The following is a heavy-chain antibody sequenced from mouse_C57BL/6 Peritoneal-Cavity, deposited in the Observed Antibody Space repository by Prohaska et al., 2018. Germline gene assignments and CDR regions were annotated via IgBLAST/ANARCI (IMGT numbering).Heavy chain of an antibody. V-gene: IGHV1-53*01. J-gene: IGHJ3*01. CDR2: INPSNGGT. Sequence: QVQLQQPGTELVKPGASVKLSCKASGYTFTSYWMHWVKQRPGQGLKGXGNINPSNGGTNYNEKFKSKCTLTVDKPSSTAYMQLSSLTSGDSAVYYCARWGGAFAYWGQGTLVTVSA. CDR3: ARWGGAFAY. CDR1: GYTFTSYW.